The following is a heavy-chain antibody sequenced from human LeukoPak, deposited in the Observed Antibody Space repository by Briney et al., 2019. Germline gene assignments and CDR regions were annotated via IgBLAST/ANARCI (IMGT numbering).Heavy chain of an antibody. D-gene: IGHD5-12*01. V-gene: IGHV3-30*04. CDR3: ARDYSGFD. CDR2: ISYDGSNK. J-gene: IGHJ4*02. CDR1: GFTFSSYA. Sequence: PGGSLRLSCAASGFTFSSYAMHWVRQAPGKGLEWVAVISYDGSNKYYADSVKGRFTISRDNSKNTLYPQMNSLRAEDTAVYYCARDYSGFDWGQGTLVTVSS.